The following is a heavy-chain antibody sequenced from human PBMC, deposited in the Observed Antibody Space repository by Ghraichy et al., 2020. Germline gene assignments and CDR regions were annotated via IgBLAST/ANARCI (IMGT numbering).Heavy chain of an antibody. J-gene: IGHJ3*02. Sequence: GESLNISCAASGFTFSSYGMHWVRQAPGKGLEWVAFIRYDGSNKYYADSVKGRFTISRDNSKNTLYLQMNSLRAEDTAVYYCAKTPSYVVGATGGVDIWGQGTMVTVSS. CDR3: AKTPSYVVGATGGVDI. CDR2: IRYDGSNK. V-gene: IGHV3-30*02. D-gene: IGHD1-26*01. CDR1: GFTFSSYG.